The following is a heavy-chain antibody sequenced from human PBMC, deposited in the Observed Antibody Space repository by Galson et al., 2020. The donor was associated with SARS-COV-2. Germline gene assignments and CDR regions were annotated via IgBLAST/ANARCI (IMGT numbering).Heavy chain of an antibody. V-gene: IGHV3-21*01. CDR3: ERDRGDQGWVYYYYGMDV. J-gene: IGHJ6*02. Sequence: NSRESLRPSCAASGLTFTSYSMNWVRQAPGKGLEWVSSTRSSSSQISYTDSVKGRSTISRHNAKNSPYLQMNSLRAEDTAVYYCERDRGDQGWVYYYYGMDVWGQGTTVTVSS. CDR1: GLTFTSYS. CDR2: TRSSSSQI. D-gene: IGHD3-16*01.